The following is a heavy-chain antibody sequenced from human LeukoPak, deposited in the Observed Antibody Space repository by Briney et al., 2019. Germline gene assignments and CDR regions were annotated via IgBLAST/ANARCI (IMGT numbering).Heavy chain of an antibody. CDR1: GGSFSNYY. Sequence: PSETLSLTCTVSGGSFSNYYWRWIRQPPGKGLEWIGYIYYSGSTNYNPSLKSRVTISVDTSKNQLSLNLSSVTAADTALYYCARHPTALVSYGFDPWGQGTLVTVSS. CDR3: ARHPTALVSYGFDP. J-gene: IGHJ5*02. V-gene: IGHV4-59*08. CDR2: IYYSGST. D-gene: IGHD5-18*01.